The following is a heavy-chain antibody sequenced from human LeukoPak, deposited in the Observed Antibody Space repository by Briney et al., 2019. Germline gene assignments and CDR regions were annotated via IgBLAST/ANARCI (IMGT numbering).Heavy chain of an antibody. D-gene: IGHD1-26*01. CDR2: IYPGDSDT. V-gene: IGHV5-51*01. CDR1: GYSFTSYW. CDR3: ARGSGSYHTAYMN. Sequence: PGESLKISCKGSGYSFTSYWIGWVRQMPGKGLERMGIIYPGDSDTRYSPSFQGQVTISAGKSLSTAYLQWSSLKASDTAMYYCARGSGSYHTAYMNWGQGSPVTVSS. J-gene: IGHJ4*02.